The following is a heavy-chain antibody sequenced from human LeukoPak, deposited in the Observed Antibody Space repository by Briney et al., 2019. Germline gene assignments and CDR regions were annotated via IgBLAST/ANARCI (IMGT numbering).Heavy chain of an antibody. CDR1: GFTFSSHG. D-gene: IGHD3-16*01. CDR3: AREIIGGHCDY. CDR2: ISGSGDNT. V-gene: IGHV3-23*01. J-gene: IGHJ4*02. Sequence: GGTLRLSCAASGFTFSSHGMSWVRQAPGKGLEWVSTISGSGDNTYYADSVKGRFTISRDNSKNTLYLQMNNLRAEDTAVYYCAREIIGGHCDYWGQGTLVTVSS.